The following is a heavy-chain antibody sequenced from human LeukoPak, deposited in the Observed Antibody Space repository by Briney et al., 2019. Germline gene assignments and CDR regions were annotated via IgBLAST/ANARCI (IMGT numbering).Heavy chain of an antibody. CDR3: ARDRRPGIVGAPLDY. CDR2: ISYDGSNK. J-gene: IGHJ4*02. D-gene: IGHD1-26*01. CDR1: GFTFSSYA. V-gene: IGHV3-30-3*01. Sequence: GGSLRLSCAASGFTFSSYAMPWVRQAPGKGLEWVAVISYDGSNKYYADSVKGRFTISRDNSKNTLYLQMNSLRAEDTAVYYCARDRRPGIVGAPLDYWGQGTLVTVSS.